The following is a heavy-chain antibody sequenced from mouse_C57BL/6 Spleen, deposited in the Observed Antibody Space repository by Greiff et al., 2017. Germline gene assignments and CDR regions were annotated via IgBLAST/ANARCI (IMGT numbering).Heavy chain of an antibody. Sequence: VKVVESGAELVKPGASVKISCKASGYAFSSYWMNWVKQRPGKGLEWIGQIYPGDGDTNYNGKFKGKATLTADKSSSTAYMQLSSLTSEDSAVYFCARTRPGSFDYWGQGTTLTVSS. CDR3: ARTRPGSFDY. J-gene: IGHJ2*01. CDR1: GYAFSSYW. CDR2: IYPGDGDT. V-gene: IGHV1-80*01.